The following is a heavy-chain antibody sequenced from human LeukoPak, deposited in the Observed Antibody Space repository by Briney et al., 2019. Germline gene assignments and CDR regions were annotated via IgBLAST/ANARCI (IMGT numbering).Heavy chain of an antibody. V-gene: IGHV4-34*01. J-gene: IGHJ4*02. Sequence: SETLSLTCAVYGGSFSGYYWSWIRQPPGKGLEWIGEINHSGSTNYNPSLKSRVTISVDTSKNQFSLKLNSVTAADTAVYYCARKDYGSGSFSRSFDSWGQGTLVTVSS. D-gene: IGHD3-10*01. CDR2: INHSGST. CDR3: ARKDYGSGSFSRSFDS. CDR1: GGSFSGYY.